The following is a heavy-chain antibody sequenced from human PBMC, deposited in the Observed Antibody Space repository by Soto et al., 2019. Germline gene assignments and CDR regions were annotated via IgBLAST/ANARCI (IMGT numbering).Heavy chain of an antibody. CDR3: ARRTRSLGPFDY. CDR2: MYFSGST. CDR1: GGSVNNYY. D-gene: IGHD4-17*01. Sequence: QVQLPESGPGLVKPSETLSLTCSVSGGSVNNYYWNWIRQPPGKGLEWIGHMYFSGSTNYNPSLKSRVTMSVDTSKNQFSLQLRSVTSADTAVYYCARRTRSLGPFDYWGQGTLLTVSS. V-gene: IGHV4-59*02. J-gene: IGHJ4*02.